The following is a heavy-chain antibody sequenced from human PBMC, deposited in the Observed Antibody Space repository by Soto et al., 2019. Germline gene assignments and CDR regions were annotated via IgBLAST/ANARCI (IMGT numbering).Heavy chain of an antibody. CDR1: GFTFSSYS. V-gene: IGHV3-48*02. CDR2: ISSSSSTI. J-gene: IGHJ6*02. D-gene: IGHD6-6*01. Sequence: GGSLRLSXAASGFTFSSYSMNWVRQAPGKGLEWVSYISSSSSTIYYADSVKGRFTISRDNAKNSLYLQMNSLRDEDTAVYYCAREGQGSSSSFYYYYGMDVWGQGTTVTVSS. CDR3: AREGQGSSSSFYYYYGMDV.